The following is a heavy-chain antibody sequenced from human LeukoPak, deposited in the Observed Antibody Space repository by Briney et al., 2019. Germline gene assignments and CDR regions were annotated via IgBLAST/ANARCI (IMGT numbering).Heavy chain of an antibody. J-gene: IGHJ5*02. CDR3: ARGPHTWFDP. CDR1: GFAFRTYA. Sequence: GGSLRLSCAASGFAFRTYAMTWVRQAPGKGLEWVSSISTSGGSTYYADPVKGRFTISRDNSNNTLHLHLNSLRGGDTAIYFCARGPHTWFDPWGRGTLVTVSS. CDR2: ISTSGGST. V-gene: IGHV3-23*01.